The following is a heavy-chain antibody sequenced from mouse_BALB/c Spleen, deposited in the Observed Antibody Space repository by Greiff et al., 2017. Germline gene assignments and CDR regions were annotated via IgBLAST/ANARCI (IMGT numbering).Heavy chain of an antibody. J-gene: IGHJ2*01. CDR1: GFTFTDYY. Sequence: EVMLVESGGGLVQPGGSLRLSCATSGFTFTDYYMSWVRQPPGKALEWLGFIRNKANGYTTEYSASVKGRFTISRDNSQSILYLQMNTLRAEDSATYYCASGGTKGYFDYWGQGTTLTVSS. V-gene: IGHV7-3*02. CDR3: ASGGTKGYFDY. D-gene: IGHD3-3*01. CDR2: IRNKANGYTT.